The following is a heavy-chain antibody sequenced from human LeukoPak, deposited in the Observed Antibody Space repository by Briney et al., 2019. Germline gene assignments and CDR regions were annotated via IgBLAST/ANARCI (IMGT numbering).Heavy chain of an antibody. V-gene: IGHV3-11*01. CDR1: GFTFSDYY. CDR3: ARTQALLWFGDKSHGMDV. D-gene: IGHD3-10*01. CDR2: ISSSGSTI. J-gene: IGHJ6*02. Sequence: PGRSLRLSCAASGFTFSDYYMSWIRQAPGKGLEWVSYISSSGSTIYYADSVRGRFTISRDNAKNSLYLQMNSLRAEDTAVYYCARTQALLWFGDKSHGMDVWGQGTTVTVSS.